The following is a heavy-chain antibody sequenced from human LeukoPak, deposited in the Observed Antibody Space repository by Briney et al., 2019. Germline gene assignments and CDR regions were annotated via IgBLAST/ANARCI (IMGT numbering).Heavy chain of an antibody. V-gene: IGHV3-21*06. D-gene: IGHD1-14*01. CDR1: GLTFSTSG. J-gene: IGHJ4*02. Sequence: KAGGSLRLSCTASGLTFSTSGFNWVRQAPGKGLEWVASIGPTGSDRYHADSIKGRFTISRDNANNFLYLQMNSLRAEDTAVYYCATETNGRHYDYWGQETLLTVSS. CDR3: ATETNGRHYDY. CDR2: IGPTGSDR.